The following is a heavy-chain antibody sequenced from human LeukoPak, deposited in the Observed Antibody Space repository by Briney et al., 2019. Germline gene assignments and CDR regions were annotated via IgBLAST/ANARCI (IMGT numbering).Heavy chain of an antibody. Sequence: ESGGSLRLSCAASGFTFSSYAMSWVPQAPGKGLEWFSTISGSGGSTYYADSVKGRFTISRDNSNNTLYLQLNSLRAEATAVYYCAKDIAAGRYYFDYWGQGTLVTVSS. V-gene: IGHV3-23*01. CDR1: GFTFSSYA. CDR3: AKDIAAGRYYFDY. D-gene: IGHD6-13*01. CDR2: ISGSGGST. J-gene: IGHJ4*02.